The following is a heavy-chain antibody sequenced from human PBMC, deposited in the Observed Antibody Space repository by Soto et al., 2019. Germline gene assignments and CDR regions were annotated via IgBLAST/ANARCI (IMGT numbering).Heavy chain of an antibody. CDR3: TISFHSGSPIDH. CDR2: IRSKANSYAT. CDR1: GFTFSGSA. V-gene: IGHV3-73*01. D-gene: IGHD1-26*01. J-gene: IGHJ4*02. Sequence: GGSLRLSCAASGFTFSGSAMHWVRQASGKGLEWVGRIRSKANSYATAYAASVKGRFTISRDDSKNTAYLQMNSLKTEDTAVYYCTISFHSGSPIDHWGQGTLVTVSS.